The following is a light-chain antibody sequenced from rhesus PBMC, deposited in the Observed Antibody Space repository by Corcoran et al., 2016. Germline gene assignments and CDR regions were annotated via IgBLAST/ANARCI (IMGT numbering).Light chain of an antibody. CDR3: QHSYGTPFT. CDR1: ENVNNY. V-gene: IGKV1-74*01. Sequence: DIQMTQSPSSLSASVGDRLTITCRASENVNNYLHWYQQKPGKAPKLLIYAATPLQSGVPSRFSGSGSGTDYTFTISSLQPEDVATYYCQHSYGTPFTFGPGTKVDIK. CDR2: AAT. J-gene: IGKJ3*01.